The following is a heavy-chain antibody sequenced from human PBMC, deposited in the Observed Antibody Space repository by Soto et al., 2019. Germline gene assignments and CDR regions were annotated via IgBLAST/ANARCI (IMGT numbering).Heavy chain of an antibody. V-gene: IGHV1-8*01. J-gene: IGHJ6*02. Sequence: ASVKVSCKASGYTFTSYDINWVRQATGRGVEGMGWMNPNSGNTGDAQKFQGRVTMTRNTSISTAYMELSSLRSEDAAVYYCARAEYYYGSGSYYNAPYGMDVWGQGTTVTVSS. CDR2: MNPNSGNT. CDR3: ARAEYYYGSGSYYNAPYGMDV. CDR1: GYTFTSYD. D-gene: IGHD3-10*01.